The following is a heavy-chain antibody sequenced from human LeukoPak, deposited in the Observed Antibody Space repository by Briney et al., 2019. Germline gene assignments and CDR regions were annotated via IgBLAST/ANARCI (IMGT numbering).Heavy chain of an antibody. CDR2: IRYDGSNK. D-gene: IGHD3-10*01. J-gene: IGHJ4*02. CDR3: ASSGRATMVRGVSYFDY. Sequence: GGSLRLSCAASGFTFSSYGMHWVRQAPGKGLEWVAFIRYDGSNKYYADSVKGRFTISRDNAKNSLYLQMNSLRAEDTAVYYCASSGRATMVRGVSYFDYWGQGTLVTVSS. V-gene: IGHV3-30*02. CDR1: GFTFSSYG.